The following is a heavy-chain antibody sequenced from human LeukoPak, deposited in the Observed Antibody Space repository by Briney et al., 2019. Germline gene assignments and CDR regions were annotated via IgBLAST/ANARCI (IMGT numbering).Heavy chain of an antibody. D-gene: IGHD3-16*02. CDR1: GGTFSSYA. J-gene: IGHJ5*01. CDR2: IIPIFGTA. Sequence: GASVKVSCKASGGTFSSYAISWVRQAPGQGLEWMGGIIPIFGTANYAQKFQGRVTITADESTSTAYMELSSLRSEDTAVYYCARAYYDYVWGSYRHNWFDSWGQGTLVTVSS. CDR3: ARAYYDYVWGSYRHNWFDS. V-gene: IGHV1-69*13.